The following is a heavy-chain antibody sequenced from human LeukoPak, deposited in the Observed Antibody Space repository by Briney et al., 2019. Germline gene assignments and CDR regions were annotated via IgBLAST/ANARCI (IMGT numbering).Heavy chain of an antibody. D-gene: IGHD5-12*01. Sequence: GGSLRLSCAASGFTFTSYSMNWVRQAPGKGLEWVSYINSRSSSIYYADSVKGRFTISRDNAKNSLYLHMNSLRAEDTAVYYCARVAGYSGYEPGYFEDWGQGTLVTVSS. CDR1: GFTFTSYS. J-gene: IGHJ4*02. CDR2: INSRSSSI. CDR3: ARVAGYSGYEPGYFED. V-gene: IGHV3-21*05.